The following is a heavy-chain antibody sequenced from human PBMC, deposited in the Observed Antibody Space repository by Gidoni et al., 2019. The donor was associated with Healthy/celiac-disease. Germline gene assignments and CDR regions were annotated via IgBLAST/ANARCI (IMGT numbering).Heavy chain of an antibody. CDR2: ISSSSSYI. J-gene: IGHJ4*02. CDR3: ARTLQRTYSSSSMDY. CDR1: GFTFSSYS. V-gene: IGHV3-21*01. D-gene: IGHD6-6*01. Sequence: EVQLVESGGGLVKPGGSLRLSCAASGFTFSSYSMNWVRQAPGKGLAWFSSISSSSSYIYYADSGKGRFTISRDNAKNSLYLQMNSLRAEDTAVYYCARTLQRTYSSSSMDYWGQGTLVTVSS.